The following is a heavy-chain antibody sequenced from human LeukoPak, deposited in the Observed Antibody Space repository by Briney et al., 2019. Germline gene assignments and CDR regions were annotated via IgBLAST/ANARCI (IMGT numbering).Heavy chain of an antibody. CDR1: GLTFGSYW. CDR2: INRDGSTK. D-gene: IGHD2-21*02. Sequence: PGGSLRLSCAASGLTFGSYWMPWVRQAPGKGLECVANINRDGSTKHYADSVKGRFTISRDNAKNILYLQMNSLRAEDTAMYYCARDSSPYCSSDSYFDAFDVWGQGTMVTVSS. CDR3: ARDSSPYCSSDSYFDAFDV. J-gene: IGHJ3*01. V-gene: IGHV3-7*03.